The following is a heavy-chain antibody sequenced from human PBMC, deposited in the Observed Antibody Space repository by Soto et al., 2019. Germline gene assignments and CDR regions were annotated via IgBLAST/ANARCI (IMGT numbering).Heavy chain of an antibody. D-gene: IGHD5-12*01. CDR2: IKVDGREE. Sequence: PGGSLRLSCSASGFIFRRFWMAWVRQAPGKGLEWVATIKVDGREENYLDSVHGRFTISRDDAKNSLFLQMSSLRGDDTAVYFCASELDGYGRFDYWGLGTPVTVSS. J-gene: IGHJ4*02. V-gene: IGHV3-7*01. CDR3: ASELDGYGRFDY. CDR1: GFIFRRFW.